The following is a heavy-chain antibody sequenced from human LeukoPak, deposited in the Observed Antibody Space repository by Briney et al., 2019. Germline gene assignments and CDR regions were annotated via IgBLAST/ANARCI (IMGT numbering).Heavy chain of an antibody. J-gene: IGHJ4*02. Sequence: PSETLSLTCTFSTGSSSISSYYWGWIRQPPGKGLEWIGSIFYSGSTYYNPSLKSRVTISVDTSKNQFSLKLSSVTAADTAVYYCARHGAWDYGSGSYQAVYYFDYWGQGTLVTVSS. CDR2: IFYSGST. CDR3: ARHGAWDYGSGSYQAVYYFDY. CDR1: TGSSSISSYY. V-gene: IGHV4-39*01. D-gene: IGHD3-10*01.